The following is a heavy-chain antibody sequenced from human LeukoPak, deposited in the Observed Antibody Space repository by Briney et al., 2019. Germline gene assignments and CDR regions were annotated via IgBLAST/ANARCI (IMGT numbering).Heavy chain of an antibody. J-gene: IGHJ6*03. D-gene: IGHD2-2*01. Sequence: EASVKVSCKASGYTFTGYYMHWVRQDLRQGLQWMGWINTNSGDTEYPQKFQGRVTMTRDTSISTVYMELSSLRSDDTAVYYCARADSVPAGDYHYWYMDVWGKGTTVTVSS. V-gene: IGHV1-2*02. CDR2: INTNSGDT. CDR1: GYTFTGYY. CDR3: ARADSVPAGDYHYWYMDV.